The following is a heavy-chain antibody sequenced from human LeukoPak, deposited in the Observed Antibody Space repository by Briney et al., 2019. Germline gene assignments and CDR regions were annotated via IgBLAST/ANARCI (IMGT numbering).Heavy chain of an antibody. J-gene: IGHJ6*02. V-gene: IGHV3-66*01. D-gene: IGHD5-18*01. Sequence: GGSLRLSCAASGFTVSSNYMSWVRQAPGKGLEWVSVIYSGGSTYYADSVKGRFTISRDNSKNTQYLQMNSLRAEDTAVYYCSGYSYGYYYGMDVWGQGTTVTVSS. CDR2: IYSGGST. CDR3: SGYSYGYYYGMDV. CDR1: GFTVSSNY.